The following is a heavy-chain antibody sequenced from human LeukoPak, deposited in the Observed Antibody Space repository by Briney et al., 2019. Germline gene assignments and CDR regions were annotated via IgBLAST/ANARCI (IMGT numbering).Heavy chain of an antibody. Sequence: PGGSLRLSCAASGFTFSSYWMHWVRQAPGKGLVWVSRINSDGSSTSYADSVKGRFTISRDNAKNTLYLQMNSLRAEDTAVYYCAKDGESTVTTWYFDLWGRGTLVTVSS. CDR3: AKDGESTVTTWYFDL. CDR2: INSDGSST. CDR1: GFTFSSYW. V-gene: IGHV3-74*01. J-gene: IGHJ2*01. D-gene: IGHD4-11*01.